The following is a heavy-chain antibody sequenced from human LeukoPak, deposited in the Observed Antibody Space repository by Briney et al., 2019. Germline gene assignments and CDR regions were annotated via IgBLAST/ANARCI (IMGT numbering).Heavy chain of an antibody. Sequence: FIRYDGTNKYYADSVKGRFTISRDNSKNTLYLQMNSLRAEDTAVYYCAKEGDYYYYYMDVWGKGTTVTVSS. V-gene: IGHV3-30*02. J-gene: IGHJ6*03. CDR3: AKEGDYYYYYMDV. D-gene: IGHD1-26*01. CDR2: IRYDGTNK.